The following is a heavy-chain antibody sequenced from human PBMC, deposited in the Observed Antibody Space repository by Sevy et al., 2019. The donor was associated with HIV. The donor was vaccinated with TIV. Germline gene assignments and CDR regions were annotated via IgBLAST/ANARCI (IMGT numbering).Heavy chain of an antibody. CDR1: GFTFGDYA. CDR2: IRSKAYGGTT. CDR3: TRDHPYYYDSSGYYPFDY. V-gene: IGHV3-49*03. D-gene: IGHD3-22*01. Sequence: GGSLRLSCTASGFTFGDYAMSWFRQAPGKGLEWVGFIRSKAYGGTTEYAASGKGRFTISRDDSKGIAYLQMNSLKTEDTAVYYCTRDHPYYYDSSGYYPFDYWGQGTLVTVSS. J-gene: IGHJ4*02.